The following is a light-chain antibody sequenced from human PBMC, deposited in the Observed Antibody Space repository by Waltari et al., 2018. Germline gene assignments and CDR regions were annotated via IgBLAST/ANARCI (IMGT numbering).Light chain of an antibody. CDR1: QSLVHTDGHTY. V-gene: IGKV2-30*02. Sequence: DVVMTQSPPSPPVSLGQPASISCRSSQSLVHTDGHTYLNWFQQRPGQSPRRLIYKVSNRDSGVPDRFSGSGSDTAFTLKISRVEAEDVGIYYCMQATNWPLTFGQGTKVEIQ. CDR3: MQATNWPLT. CDR2: KVS. J-gene: IGKJ1*01.